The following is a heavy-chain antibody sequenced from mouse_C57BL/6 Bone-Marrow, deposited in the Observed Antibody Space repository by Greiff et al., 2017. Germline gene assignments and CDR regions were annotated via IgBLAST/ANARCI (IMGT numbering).Heavy chain of an antibody. CDR1: GYSITSGYY. V-gene: IGHV3-6*01. Sequence: EVKLVESGPGLVKPSQSLSLTCSVTGYSITSGYYWNWIRQFPGNKLEWMGYISYDGSNNYNPSLKNRISITRDTSKNQFFLKLKSVTTEDTATYYCASGDGYYPAWFAYWGQGTLVTVSA. CDR2: ISYDGSN. J-gene: IGHJ3*01. D-gene: IGHD2-3*01. CDR3: ASGDGYYPAWFAY.